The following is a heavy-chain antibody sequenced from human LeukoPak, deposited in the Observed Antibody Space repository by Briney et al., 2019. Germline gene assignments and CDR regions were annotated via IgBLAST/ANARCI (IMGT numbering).Heavy chain of an antibody. CDR1: GVTVSSSY. D-gene: IGHD3-10*01. CDR3: AKDRVAELWFGEFPNWFDP. J-gene: IGHJ5*02. V-gene: IGHV3-66*01. CDR2: MYSGGAT. Sequence: GGSLRLSCAASGVTVSSSYMSWVRQAPGKGLEWVSIMYSGGATDYADSVKGRFTISRDNSKNTLYLQMNSLRAEDTAVYYCAKDRVAELWFGEFPNWFDPWGQGTLVTVSS.